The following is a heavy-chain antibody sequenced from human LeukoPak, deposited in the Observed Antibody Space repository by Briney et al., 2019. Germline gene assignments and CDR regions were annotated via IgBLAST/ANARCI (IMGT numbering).Heavy chain of an antibody. J-gene: IGHJ4*02. CDR1: GFTFSNYY. D-gene: IGHD3-10*01. CDR2: ISTSGSTI. CDR3: ARSLISRGSGSYSSDY. V-gene: IGHV3-11*04. Sequence: GGSLRLSCSASGFTFSNYYMSWIRQAPGKGLEWVSHISTSGSTIYYADSVKGRCTISRDNAKNSLYLQMNSLRAEDTAVYYCARSLISRGSGSYSSDYWGQGTLVTVSS.